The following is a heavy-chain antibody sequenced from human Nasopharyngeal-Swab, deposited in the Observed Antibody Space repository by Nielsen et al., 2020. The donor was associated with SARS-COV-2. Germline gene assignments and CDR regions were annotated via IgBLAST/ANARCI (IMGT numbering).Heavy chain of an antibody. V-gene: IGHV3-73*01. CDR3: TTGPFSWYYGMDV. CDR1: GFTFSGSA. D-gene: IGHD2-15*01. Sequence: ESLKISCAASGFTFSGSAMHWVRQASGKGLEWVGRIRSKANSYATAYAASVKGRFTISRDDSKNTAYLQMNSLKTEDTAVYYCTTGPFSWYYGMDVWGQGTTVTVSS. CDR2: IRSKANSYAT. J-gene: IGHJ6*02.